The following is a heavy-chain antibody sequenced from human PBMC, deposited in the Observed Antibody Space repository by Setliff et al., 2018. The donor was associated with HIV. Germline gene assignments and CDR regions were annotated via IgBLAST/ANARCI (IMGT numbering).Heavy chain of an antibody. CDR1: GFIFSTFP. J-gene: IGHJ4*02. V-gene: IGHV3-30*01. CDR2: MSGDANSQ. Sequence: PGGSLRLSCAASGFIFSTFPMHWVRQAPGKGLEWVAVMSGDANSQYYADSLRGRFTISRDNSKNTVYLQMNSLTTEDTAVYYCARDRNCGNGCYSSADHCGLGTLVTVSS. CDR3: ARDRNCGNGCYSSADH. D-gene: IGHD2-21*01.